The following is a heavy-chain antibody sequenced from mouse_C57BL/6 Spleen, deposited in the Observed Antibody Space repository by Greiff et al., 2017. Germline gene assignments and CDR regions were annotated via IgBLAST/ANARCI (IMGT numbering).Heavy chain of an antibody. D-gene: IGHD1-1*01. J-gene: IGHJ1*03. CDR3: TITTVVRYFDV. V-gene: IGHV14-1*01. Sequence: VQLQQSGAELVRPGASVKLSCTASGFNIKDYYMHWVKQRPEQGLAWIGRIDPADGDTEYAPKFQGKATMTADTSSNTAYLQLSSLTSEDTAVYYCTITTVVRYFDVWGTGTTVTVSS. CDR2: IDPADGDT. CDR1: GFNIKDYY.